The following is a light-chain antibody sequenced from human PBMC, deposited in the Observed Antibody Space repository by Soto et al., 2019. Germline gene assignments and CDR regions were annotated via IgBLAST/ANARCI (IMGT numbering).Light chain of an antibody. Sequence: DIQMTQSPSSLSASVGDRVTITCRASQSISSYLNWYQQKPGKAPKLLIYAASSLQSGVPSRFSRSGSGTDFTLTISSLQPEDFATYYWQQSYSTPVFGQGTKLEIK. J-gene: IGKJ2*01. CDR2: AAS. CDR3: QQSYSTPV. CDR1: QSISSY. V-gene: IGKV1-39*01.